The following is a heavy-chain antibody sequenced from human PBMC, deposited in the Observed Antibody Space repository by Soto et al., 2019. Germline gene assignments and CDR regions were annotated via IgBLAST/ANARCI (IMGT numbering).Heavy chain of an antibody. Sequence: QVQLVESGGGVVQPGRSLRLSCAASGFTFSSYAMHWVRQAPGKGLEWVAVISYDGSNKYYADSVKGRFTISRDNSKNTLYLQMNSLRAEDTAVYYCAREXIVLVPAAMYWFDPWGQGTLVTVSS. J-gene: IGHJ5*02. CDR3: AREXIVLVPAAMYWFDP. V-gene: IGHV3-30-3*01. CDR1: GFTFSSYA. CDR2: ISYDGSNK. D-gene: IGHD2-2*01.